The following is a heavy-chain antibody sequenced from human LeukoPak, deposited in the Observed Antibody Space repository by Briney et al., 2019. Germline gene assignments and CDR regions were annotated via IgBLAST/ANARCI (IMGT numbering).Heavy chain of an antibody. D-gene: IGHD5-24*01. CDR3: AAQRDPRPFDH. CDR1: GYTFIAYY. J-gene: IGHJ4*02. V-gene: IGHV1-2*02. CDR2: LNPGPGGT. Sequence: ASVTVSCKTSGYTFIAYYLHWVRQAPGQGLEWMGWLNPGPGGTLYAQKFQGRVTMTRDMSMTTAYMELTELRSDDTAVYYCAAQRDPRPFDHWGQGTLITVSS.